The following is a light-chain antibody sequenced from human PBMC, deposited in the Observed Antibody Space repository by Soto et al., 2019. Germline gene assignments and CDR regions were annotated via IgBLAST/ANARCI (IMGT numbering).Light chain of an antibody. V-gene: IGLV4-69*01. Sequence: QLVLTQSPSASASPGASVKLTCTLSSGHTNYAIAWHQQQPEKGPRFLMKINSDGSHSKGDGVPDRFSGSSSGAERYFTISSLQSEDEADYYCQTWGTGIVTFGVVTKLTVL. CDR3: QTWGTGIVT. CDR2: INSDGSH. CDR1: SGHTNYA. J-gene: IGLJ2*01.